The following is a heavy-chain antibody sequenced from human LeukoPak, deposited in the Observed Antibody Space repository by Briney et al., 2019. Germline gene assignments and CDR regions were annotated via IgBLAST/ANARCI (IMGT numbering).Heavy chain of an antibody. CDR1: GGSISSYY. V-gene: IGHV4-59*01. J-gene: IGHJ3*02. CDR3: ARGYCTGGNCYYDGFDI. D-gene: IGHD2-15*01. Sequence: PSETLSLTCTVSGGSISSYYLSWIRQPPGKGLEWIGYIYYSGSTRYNPSLKSRVTMSVDTSRDQFSLKLTSVTAADTAAYYCARGYCTGGNCYYDGFDIWGQGTMVTVSS. CDR2: IYYSGST.